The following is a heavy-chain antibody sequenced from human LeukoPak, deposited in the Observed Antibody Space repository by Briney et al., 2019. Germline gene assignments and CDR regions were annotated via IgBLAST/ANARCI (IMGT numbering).Heavy chain of an antibody. CDR2: IYYSGTT. CDR1: GGSISSSSYY. Sequence: SETLSLTCTVSGGSISSSSYYWGWIRQPPGKRLEWIGSIYYSGTTYYNPSLKSRVTISVDTSKNQFSLKLSSVTAADTAVYYCARLDYGTLYPWGQGTLVTVSS. CDR3: ARLDYGTLYP. V-gene: IGHV4-39*01. J-gene: IGHJ5*02. D-gene: IGHD3-16*01.